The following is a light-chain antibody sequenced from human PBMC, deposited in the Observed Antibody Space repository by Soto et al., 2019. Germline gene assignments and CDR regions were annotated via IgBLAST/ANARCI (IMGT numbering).Light chain of an antibody. Sequence: EVVLTQSPATLSVSPGAGATLSCRASQSVGSNLAWYQQKPGQTPRVLIYGASTRAIGIPARFSGSGFGTEFTLTISSLQSEYFVVYYCQQYSNWPLLSFGGGTKVEIK. CDR2: GAS. J-gene: IGKJ4*01. CDR1: QSVGSN. CDR3: QQYSNWPLLS. V-gene: IGKV3-15*01.